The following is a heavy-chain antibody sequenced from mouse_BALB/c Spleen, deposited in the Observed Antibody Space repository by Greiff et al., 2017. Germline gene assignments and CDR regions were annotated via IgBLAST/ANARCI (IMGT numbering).Heavy chain of an antibody. CDR2: IDPETGGT. D-gene: IGHD2-1*01. CDR1: GYTFTDYE. CDR3: TRNYGIFDY. J-gene: IGHJ2*01. V-gene: IGHV1-15*01. Sequence: VKLMESGAELVRPGASVTLSCKASGYTFTDYEMHWVKQTPVHGLEWIGAIDPETGGTAYNQKFKGKATLTADKSSSTAYMELRSLTSEDSAVYYCTRNYGIFDYWGQGTTLTVSS.